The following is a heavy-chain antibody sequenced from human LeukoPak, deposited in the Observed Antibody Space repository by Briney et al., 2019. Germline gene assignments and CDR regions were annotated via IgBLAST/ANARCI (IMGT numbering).Heavy chain of an antibody. J-gene: IGHJ6*02. V-gene: IGHV3-48*03. Sequence: PGGSLRLSCAASGFTFSSYEMNWVRQAPGKGLGWVSYISSSGSTIYYADSVKGRFTISRDNAKNSLYLQMNSLRAEDTAVYYCAREVVTMVRGVTYYYYYGMDVWGQGTTVTVSS. D-gene: IGHD3-10*01. CDR2: ISSSGSTI. CDR1: GFTFSSYE. CDR3: AREVVTMVRGVTYYYYYGMDV.